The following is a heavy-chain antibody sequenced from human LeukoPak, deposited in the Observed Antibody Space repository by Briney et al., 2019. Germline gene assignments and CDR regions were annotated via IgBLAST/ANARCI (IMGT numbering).Heavy chain of an antibody. CDR3: ARDRVTYYYGSGTDQYYLYHMDV. CDR2: IYPSGST. D-gene: IGHD3-10*01. V-gene: IGHV4-4*07. CDR1: GGSISSDY. J-gene: IGHJ6*03. Sequence: PSETLSLTCSVSGGSISSDYWSWIRQPAGKGLEWIGRIYPSGSTNSNPSLKSRVTMSVDTSKNQFSLRLSSVTAADTAVYYCARDRVTYYYGSGTDQYYLYHMDVCGKGTTVTVSS.